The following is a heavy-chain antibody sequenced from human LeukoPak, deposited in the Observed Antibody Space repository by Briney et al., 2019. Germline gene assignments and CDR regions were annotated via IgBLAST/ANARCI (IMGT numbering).Heavy chain of an antibody. Sequence: QTGGSLRHSCAASGFTFSSYWMHWVRQAPGKGLVWVSRINTDGSSTTYADSVKGRFTISRDNAKNTLYLQMNSLRAEDTAVYYCASGGITMAYYWGQGTLVTVSS. J-gene: IGHJ4*02. D-gene: IGHD3-3*01. CDR1: GFTFSSYW. CDR2: INTDGSST. V-gene: IGHV3-74*01. CDR3: ASGGITMAYY.